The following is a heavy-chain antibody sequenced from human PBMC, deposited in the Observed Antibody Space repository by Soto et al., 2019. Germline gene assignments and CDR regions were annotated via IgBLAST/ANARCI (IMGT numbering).Heavy chain of an antibody. CDR2: INHSGST. Sequence: SETLSLTCAVYGGSFSGYYWSWIRQPPGKGLEWIGEINHSGSTNYNPSLKSRVTISVDTSKNQFSLKLSSVTAADTAVYYCARTKASEYYDFWSGYTSEYFQHWGQGTLVTVSS. V-gene: IGHV4-34*01. J-gene: IGHJ1*01. D-gene: IGHD3-3*01. CDR3: ARTKASEYYDFWSGYTSEYFQH. CDR1: GGSFSGYY.